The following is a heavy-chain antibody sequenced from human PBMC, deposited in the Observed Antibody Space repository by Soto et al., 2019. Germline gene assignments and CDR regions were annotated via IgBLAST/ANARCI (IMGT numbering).Heavy chain of an antibody. D-gene: IGHD5-18*01. V-gene: IGHV3-23*01. J-gene: IGHJ6*02. CDR1: GFTFSSYA. CDR2: ISGSGGIT. CDR3: AKGIKDTGGSYYYSLDV. Sequence: GGSLRLSCAASGFTFSSYAMGWVRQAPGKGLDWVSVISGSGGITYSADSVKGRFTISRDNSKNILYLQMNSLRAEDTAVYYCAKGIKDTGGSYYYSLDVWGQGTAVTVSS.